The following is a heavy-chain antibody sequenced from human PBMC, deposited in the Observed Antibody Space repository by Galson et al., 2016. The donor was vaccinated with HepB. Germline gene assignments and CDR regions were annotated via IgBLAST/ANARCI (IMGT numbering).Heavy chain of an antibody. Sequence: SLRLSCAASGFTFSSYGMHWVRQAPGKGLEWVAVISYDGSNKYYADSVKGRFTISRDNPKNTLYLQMNSLRAEDTAVYYCTKVLPYSAGHGMDVRGQGTTVTVSS. V-gene: IGHV3-30*18. CDR1: GFTFSSYG. J-gene: IGHJ6*01. CDR3: TKVLPYSAGHGMDV. D-gene: IGHD6-13*01. CDR2: ISYDGSNK.